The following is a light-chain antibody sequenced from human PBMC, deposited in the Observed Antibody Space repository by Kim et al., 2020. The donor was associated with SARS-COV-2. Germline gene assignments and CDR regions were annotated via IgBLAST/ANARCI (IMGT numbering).Light chain of an antibody. Sequence: LSASVGDRVTITCQASQDISNYLNWYQQKPGKAPKLLIYDASNLETGVPSRFSGSGSGTDFTFTISSLQPEDIATYYCQQYDNLSTFGGGTKLEIK. CDR1: QDISNY. CDR2: DAS. CDR3: QQYDNLST. V-gene: IGKV1-33*01. J-gene: IGKJ4*01.